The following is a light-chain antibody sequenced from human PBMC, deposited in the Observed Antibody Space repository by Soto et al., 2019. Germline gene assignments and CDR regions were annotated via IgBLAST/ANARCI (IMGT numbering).Light chain of an antibody. CDR2: AAS. V-gene: IGKV1-39*01. CDR1: QNINNY. Sequence: DIQMTQSPASLSASVGDRVTIACRASQNINNYLNWYQQKPGKPPRLLMYAASSLHMGVPSRFSGSGSGRDFTLTINSLQPEDFATYYCQQSYSNLLTFGGGTKVDIK. CDR3: QQSYSNLLT. J-gene: IGKJ4*01.